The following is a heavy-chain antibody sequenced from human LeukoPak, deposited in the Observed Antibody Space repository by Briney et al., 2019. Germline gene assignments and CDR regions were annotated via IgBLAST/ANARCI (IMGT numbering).Heavy chain of an antibody. J-gene: IGHJ4*02. CDR2: IYHSGST. CDR3: ARDRSSSGWYDHFDY. D-gene: IGHD6-19*01. Sequence: PSETLSLTCTVSGYSISSGYYWGWIRQPPGKGLEWIGSIYHSGSTYYNPSLKSRVTISVDTSKNQFSLKLSSVTAADTAVYYCARDRSSSGWYDHFDYWGQGTLVTVSS. V-gene: IGHV4-38-2*02. CDR1: GYSISSGYY.